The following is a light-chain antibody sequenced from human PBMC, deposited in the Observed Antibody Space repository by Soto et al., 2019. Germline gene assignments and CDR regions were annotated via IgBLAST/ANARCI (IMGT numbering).Light chain of an antibody. J-gene: IGLJ1*01. Sequence: QSALTQPPSASGSPGQSVTISCTGISSDVGSYNYVSWYQQHPGKAPKLIIFEVNKRPSGVPDRFSGSKSGNTASLTVSGLQAEDEADYYCASYGVSNNVFGTGTKVTVL. CDR1: SSDVGSYNY. V-gene: IGLV2-8*01. CDR2: EVN. CDR3: ASYGVSNNV.